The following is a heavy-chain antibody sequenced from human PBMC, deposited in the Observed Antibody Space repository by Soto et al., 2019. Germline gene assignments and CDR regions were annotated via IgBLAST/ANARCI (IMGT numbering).Heavy chain of an antibody. D-gene: IGHD4-17*01. J-gene: IGHJ4*02. V-gene: IGHV3-33*01. CDR1: GFTFNTYS. Sequence: QVQLEESGGGVVQPGRSLRLSCEASGFTFNTYSMHWVRQHPGKGLEGLAAIWYDGTQKYYADSVKGRFIISRDNSKKTLYLEMNSLRAEDTAVYYCARAGGTTVTGLWHFDSWGQGTLVTVSS. CDR3: ARAGGTTVTGLWHFDS. CDR2: IWYDGTQK.